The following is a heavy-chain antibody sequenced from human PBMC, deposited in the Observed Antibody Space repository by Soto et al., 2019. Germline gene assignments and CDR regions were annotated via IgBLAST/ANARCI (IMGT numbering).Heavy chain of an antibody. V-gene: IGHV3-23*01. CDR3: AKDSADSSGYYLYYYYYYGMDV. D-gene: IGHD3-22*01. CDR1: GFTFSSYA. Sequence: EVQLLESGGGLVQPGGSLRLSCAASGFTFSSYAMSWVRQAPGKGLEWVSAISGSGGSTYYADSVKGRFTISRDNSKNTLYLQMNSLRAVDTAVYYCAKDSADSSGYYLYYYYYYGMDVWGQGPTVTVSS. J-gene: IGHJ6*02. CDR2: ISGSGGST.